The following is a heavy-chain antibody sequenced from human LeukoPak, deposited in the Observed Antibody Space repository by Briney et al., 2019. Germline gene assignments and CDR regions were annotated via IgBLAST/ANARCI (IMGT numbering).Heavy chain of an antibody. V-gene: IGHV4-34*01. J-gene: IGHJ4*02. CDR3: ARHNTRYVIWFGEPPSNSIDY. Sequence: PSETLSLPCAVYGGSFSGYYWSWIRQPPGKGLEWIGEINHSGSTNYNPSLKSRVTISVDTSKSQFSLKLSSVTAADTAVYYCARHNTRYVIWFGEPPSNSIDYWGQGTLVTVSS. CDR1: GGSFSGYY. CDR2: INHSGST. D-gene: IGHD3-10*01.